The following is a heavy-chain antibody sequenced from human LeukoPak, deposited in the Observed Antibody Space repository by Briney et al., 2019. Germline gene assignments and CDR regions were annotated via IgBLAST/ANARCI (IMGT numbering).Heavy chain of an antibody. CDR2: ISASGGLP. D-gene: IGHD3-10*01. V-gene: IGHV3-23*01. CDR1: GFTFSSYA. J-gene: IGHJ4*02. Sequence: PGGSLRLSCSASGFTFSSYAMTWVRQAPGKGLEWVSAISASGGLPYYADSVKGRFTISRDNFKNTLYLQMNSLRTEDTAVYYCARELGSGSYYYGYWGQGTLVTVSS. CDR3: ARELGSGSYYYGY.